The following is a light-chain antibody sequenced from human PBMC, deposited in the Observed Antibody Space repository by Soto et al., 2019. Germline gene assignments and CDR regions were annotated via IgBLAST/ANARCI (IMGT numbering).Light chain of an antibody. CDR3: QQYNNWPPLT. CDR1: QSVSSN. V-gene: IGKV3-15*01. J-gene: IGKJ4*01. CDR2: GAS. Sequence: EIVMTQSPAALSVSPGXXAXXXXRXSQSVSSNLAWYQQKPGQAPRLLIYGASTRATGIPARFSGSGSGTEFTLTISGLQSEDFAVYYCQQYNNWPPLTFGGGTKVDI.